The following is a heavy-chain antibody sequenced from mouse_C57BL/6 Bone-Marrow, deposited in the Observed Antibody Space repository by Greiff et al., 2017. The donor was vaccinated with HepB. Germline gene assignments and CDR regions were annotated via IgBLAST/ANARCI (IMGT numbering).Heavy chain of an antibody. CDR3: ATPLLITTVTSYAMDY. Sequence: QVQLQQPGAELVKPGASVKMSCKASGYTFTSYWITRVKQRPGQGLEWIGDISPGSGSTNYNEKFKSKATLPVDTSSSTAYIQLSSLTSEDSAVYYCATPLLITTVTSYAMDYWGQGTSVTVSS. CDR1: GYTFTSYW. J-gene: IGHJ4*01. CDR2: ISPGSGST. D-gene: IGHD1-1*01. V-gene: IGHV1-55*01.